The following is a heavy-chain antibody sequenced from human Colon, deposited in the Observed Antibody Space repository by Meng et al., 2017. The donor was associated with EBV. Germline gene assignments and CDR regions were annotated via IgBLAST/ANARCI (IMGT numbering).Heavy chain of an antibody. D-gene: IGHD1-26*01. Sequence: EVQLLESGGGLVQPGGSLRLSCAASGFTFSNYGMNWVRQAAGEGLEWVSGISGSGDSTYYADSVKGRFTITRDNSKNTLYLQMNSRRAEDTAVYYCAKTSGSEGFWGQGTLVTVAS. CDR3: AKTSGSEGF. V-gene: IGHV3-23*01. J-gene: IGHJ4*02. CDR1: GFTFSNYG. CDR2: ISGSGDST.